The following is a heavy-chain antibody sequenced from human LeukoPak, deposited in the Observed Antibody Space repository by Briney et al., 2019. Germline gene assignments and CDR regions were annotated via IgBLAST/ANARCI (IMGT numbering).Heavy chain of an antibody. CDR2: ISGSGGST. CDR1: GFTFSSYA. J-gene: IGHJ4*02. D-gene: IGHD1-26*01. V-gene: IGHV3-23*01. CDR3: AKFLGVVGATPPRYFDY. Sequence: EGSLRLSCAASGFTFSSYAMSWVRQAPGKGLEWVSAISGSGGSTYYAESVKGPFTISRDNSKNTLYLQMNSLRAEDTAVYYCAKFLGVVGATPPRYFDYWGQGTLVTVSS.